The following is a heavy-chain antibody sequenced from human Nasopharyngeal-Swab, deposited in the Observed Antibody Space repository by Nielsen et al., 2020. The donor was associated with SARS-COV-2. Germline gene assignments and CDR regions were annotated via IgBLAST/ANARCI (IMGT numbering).Heavy chain of an antibody. CDR3: AREGVGAYYYYYHVDV. V-gene: IGHV3-48*04. Sequence: GESLKISCAASGFTFSSYSMNWVRQAPGKGLEWLSYISSSGTTIYYADSVKGRFTISRDNAKNSLYLQMSSLRAEDTAVYYCAREGVGAYYYYYHVDVWGQGTMVTVSS. CDR1: GFTFSSYS. CDR2: ISSSGTTI. D-gene: IGHD1-26*01. J-gene: IGHJ6*02.